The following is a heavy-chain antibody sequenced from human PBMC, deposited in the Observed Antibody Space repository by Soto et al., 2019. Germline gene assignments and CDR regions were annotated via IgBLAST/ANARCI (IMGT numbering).Heavy chain of an antibody. CDR3: ASVVVVAATIKSDY. D-gene: IGHD2-15*01. CDR2: INHSGST. J-gene: IGHJ4*02. V-gene: IGHV4-34*01. Sequence: SETLSLTCAVYGGSFSGYYWSWIRQPPGKGLEWIGEINHSGSTNYNPSLKSRVTISVDTSKNQFSLKLSSVTAADTAVYYCASVVVVAATIKSDYWGQGTLVTVSS. CDR1: GGSFSGYY.